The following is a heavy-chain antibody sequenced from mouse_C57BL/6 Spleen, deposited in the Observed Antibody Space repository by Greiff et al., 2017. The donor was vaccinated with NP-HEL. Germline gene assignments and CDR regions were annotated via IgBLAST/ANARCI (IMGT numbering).Heavy chain of an antibody. CDR2: INPGSGGT. V-gene: IGHV1-54*01. Sequence: VQLQQSGAELVRPGTSVKVSCKASGYAFTNYLIEWVKQRPGQGLEWIGVINPGSGGTNYNEKFKGKATLTADKSSSTAYMQLSSLTSEDSAVYFCARSDYGSLCYWGQGTTLTVSS. CDR1: GYAFTNYL. J-gene: IGHJ2*01. CDR3: ARSDYGSLCY. D-gene: IGHD1-1*01.